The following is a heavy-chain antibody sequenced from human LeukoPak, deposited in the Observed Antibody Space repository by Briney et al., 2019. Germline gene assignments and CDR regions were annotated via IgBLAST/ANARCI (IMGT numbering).Heavy chain of an antibody. CDR2: ISSSGSTI. J-gene: IGHJ4*02. D-gene: IGHD3-22*01. Sequence: GGSLRLSCAASGFTFSSYEMNWVRQAPGKGLEWVSYISSSGSTIYYADSVKGRFTISRDNAKNSLYLQMNSLRAEDTAVYYCAKGLSITMIVVVTQGYFDYWGQGTLVTVSS. V-gene: IGHV3-48*03. CDR3: AKGLSITMIVVVTQGYFDY. CDR1: GFTFSSYE.